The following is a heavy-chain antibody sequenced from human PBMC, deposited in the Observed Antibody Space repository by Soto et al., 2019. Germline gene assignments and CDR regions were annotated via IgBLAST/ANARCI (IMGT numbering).Heavy chain of an antibody. D-gene: IGHD2-21*02. CDR1: GDSLSGFY. CDR3: AGTYCGGDCYLNWFDP. Sequence: SETLSLTCTVSGDSLSGFYWSWIRQPPGKGLEWIGYIYYSGSTNYNPSLKSRVTISVDTSKNQFSLKLSSVTAADTAVYYCAGTYCGGDCYLNWFDPWGQGTLVTVSS. CDR2: IYYSGST. J-gene: IGHJ5*02. V-gene: IGHV4-59*08.